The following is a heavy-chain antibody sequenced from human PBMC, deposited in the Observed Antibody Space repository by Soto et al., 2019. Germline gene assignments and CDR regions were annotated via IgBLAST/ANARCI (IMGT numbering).Heavy chain of an antibody. CDR2: IYYSGST. V-gene: IGHV4-31*03. CDR3: ARAYCSGGSCYLTPPYFDY. Sequence: PSETPSLTCTVSGGSISSGGYYWSWIRQHPGKGLEWIGYIYYSGSTYYNPSLKSRVTISVDTSKNQFSLKLSSVTAADTAVYYCARAYCSGGSCYLTPPYFDYWGQGTLVTVSS. D-gene: IGHD2-15*01. CDR1: GGSISSGGYY. J-gene: IGHJ4*02.